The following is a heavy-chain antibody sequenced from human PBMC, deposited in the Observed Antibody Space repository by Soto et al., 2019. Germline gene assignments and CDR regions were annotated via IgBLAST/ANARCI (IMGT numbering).Heavy chain of an antibody. CDR2: IYYSGST. Sequence: KPSETLSLTCAVYGGSFSGYYWSWIRQPPGKGLEWIGYIYYSGSTYYNPSLKSRVTISVDTSKNQFSLKLSSVTAADTAVYYCARGPQWELLTHFDYWGQGTLVTVSS. V-gene: IGHV4-34*09. J-gene: IGHJ4*02. D-gene: IGHD1-26*01. CDR1: GGSFSGYY. CDR3: ARGPQWELLTHFDY.